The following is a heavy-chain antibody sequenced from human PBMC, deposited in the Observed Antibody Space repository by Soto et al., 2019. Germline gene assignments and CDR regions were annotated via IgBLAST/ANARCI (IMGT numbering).Heavy chain of an antibody. CDR3: AKLKYYDSSGYLDY. Sequence: GGSLRLSCAASGFTFSSYAMSWVRQAPGKGLEWVSAISGSGGSTYYADSVKGRFTISRDNSKNTLYLQMNSLRAEDTAVYYCAKLKYYDSSGYLDYWGQGTLVTVSS. CDR1: GFTFSSYA. V-gene: IGHV3-23*01. CDR2: ISGSGGST. J-gene: IGHJ4*02. D-gene: IGHD3-22*01.